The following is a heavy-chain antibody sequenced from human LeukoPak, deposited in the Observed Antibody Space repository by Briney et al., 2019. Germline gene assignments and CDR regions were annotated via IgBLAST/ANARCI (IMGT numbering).Heavy chain of an antibody. D-gene: IGHD1-26*01. CDR2: SNDSGST. Sequence: SETLSLTCAVYGGSFSGYYWSSIRRPPGKGLEWIGESNDSGSTNYNPSLKSRVTISVDTSKNQFSLKLSSVTAADTAVYYCASRRRGISEFYYYGMDVWGQGTTVTVSS. J-gene: IGHJ6*02. CDR1: GGSFSGYY. CDR3: ASRRRGISEFYYYGMDV. V-gene: IGHV4-34*01.